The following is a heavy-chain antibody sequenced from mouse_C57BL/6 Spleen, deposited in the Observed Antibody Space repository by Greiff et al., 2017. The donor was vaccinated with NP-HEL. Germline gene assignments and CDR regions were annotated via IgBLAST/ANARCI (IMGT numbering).Heavy chain of an antibody. D-gene: IGHD2-1*01. J-gene: IGHJ3*01. CDR3: ARDGGNYVEWFAY. Sequence: EVKLVESGGGLVKPGGSLKLSCAASGFTFSSYAMSWVRQTPEKRLEWVATISDGGSYTYYPDNVKGRFTISRDNAKNNLYLQMSHLKSEDTAMYYCARDGGNYVEWFAYWGQGTLVTVSA. CDR1: GFTFSSYA. CDR2: ISDGGSYT. V-gene: IGHV5-4*01.